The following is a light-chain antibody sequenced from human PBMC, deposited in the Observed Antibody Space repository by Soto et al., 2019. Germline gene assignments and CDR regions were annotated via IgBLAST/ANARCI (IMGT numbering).Light chain of an antibody. J-gene: IGKJ2*01. CDR3: QQYGSSPYT. V-gene: IGKV3-20*01. Sequence: EIVLTQSPGTLPLSPGERATLSCRASQSVSSNYVAWYQQKPGRAPRLLVYVASSSAHDSPDKLRGSGSGTDFTLTISRLEPEDFEVYYCQQYGSSPYTFGQGTKLQL. CDR1: QSVSSNY. CDR2: VAS.